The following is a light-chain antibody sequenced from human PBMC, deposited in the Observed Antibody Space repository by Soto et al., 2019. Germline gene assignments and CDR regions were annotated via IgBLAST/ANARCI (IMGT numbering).Light chain of an antibody. CDR1: SSDVGGYNY. J-gene: IGLJ1*01. CDR2: DVS. CDR3: SSYTSSSTLMV. V-gene: IGLV2-14*01. Sequence: QSALTQPASVSGSPGQSITISCTGTSSDVGGYNYVSWYQQHPGKAPKLMIYDVSNRPSGVSNRFSGSKSGNTASLTISGLQAEDEADYYCSSYTSSSTLMVFGTGTKVT.